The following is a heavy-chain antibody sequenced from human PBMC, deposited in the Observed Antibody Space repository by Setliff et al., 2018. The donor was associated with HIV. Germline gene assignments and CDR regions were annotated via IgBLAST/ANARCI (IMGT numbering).Heavy chain of an antibody. Sequence: ASVKVSCKASGYTFTSYPMNWVRQAPGQGLEWMGWINTNTAKPTYAQGFTGRFVFSLDTSVSTAYLQISSLKAEDTAVYYCAKGAYQYYDSSGYYQGNFDYWGQGTLVTVSS. CDR2: INTNTAKP. J-gene: IGHJ4*02. V-gene: IGHV7-4-1*02. D-gene: IGHD3-22*01. CDR3: AKGAYQYYDSSGYYQGNFDY. CDR1: GYTFTSYP.